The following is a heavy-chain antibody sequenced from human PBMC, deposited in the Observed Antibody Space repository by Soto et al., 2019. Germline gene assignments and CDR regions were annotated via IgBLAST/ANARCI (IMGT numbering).Heavy chain of an antibody. D-gene: IGHD2-2*02. Sequence: SETLSLTCTVSGGSISSYYWSWIRQPPGKGLEWIGYIYYSGSTNYNPSLKSRVTISVDTSKNQFSLKLSSVTAADTAVYYCARDRVCSSTSCYSNWFDPWGQGTLVTVS. V-gene: IGHV4-59*01. CDR3: ARDRVCSSTSCYSNWFDP. CDR1: GGSISSYY. CDR2: IYYSGST. J-gene: IGHJ5*02.